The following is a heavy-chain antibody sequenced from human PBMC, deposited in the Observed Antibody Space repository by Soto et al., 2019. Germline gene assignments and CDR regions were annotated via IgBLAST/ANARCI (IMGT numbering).Heavy chain of an antibody. D-gene: IGHD4-17*01. V-gene: IGHV4-59*08. J-gene: IGHJ4*02. Sequence: SETLSLTCTVSNGSISPYYWSWIRQPAGKRLEWIGYIYYSGNTHYNPSLKSPVTISVDTSKNRFSLNLTSVTAADTAVYYCARHRAEYGDFDYWGQGTLVTVSS. CDR1: NGSISPYY. CDR2: IYYSGNT. CDR3: ARHRAEYGDFDY.